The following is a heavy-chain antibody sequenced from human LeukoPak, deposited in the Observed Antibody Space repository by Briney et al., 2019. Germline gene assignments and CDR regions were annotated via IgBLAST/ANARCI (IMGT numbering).Heavy chain of an antibody. CDR3: ARDYGSGSYYENPHASDI. CDR1: GFTFSDYY. CDR2: IRSSGSTT. V-gene: IGHV3-11*01. D-gene: IGHD3-10*01. Sequence: GGSLRLSCAASGFTFSDYYMTWIRQAPGKGLEWVSSIRSSGSTTYYADSVKGRFTISRDNAKNSLYLQMNSLRAEDTAVYYCARDYGSGSYYENPHASDIWSQGTMVTVSS. J-gene: IGHJ3*02.